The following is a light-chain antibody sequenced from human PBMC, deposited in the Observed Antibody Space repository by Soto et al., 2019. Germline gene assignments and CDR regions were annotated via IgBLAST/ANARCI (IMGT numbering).Light chain of an antibody. J-gene: IGKJ1*01. CDR1: QSISTY. V-gene: IGKV1-39*01. Sequence: DIQMTQSPSSLSASVGDRVTITCRARQSISTYLNWYQQKPGKAPKLLIYAASSLQSGVPSRFSGSGSGTDFTLTISSLQPEDFATYYCQQSYIAPSTFGQGTKVQIQ. CDR3: QQSYIAPST. CDR2: AAS.